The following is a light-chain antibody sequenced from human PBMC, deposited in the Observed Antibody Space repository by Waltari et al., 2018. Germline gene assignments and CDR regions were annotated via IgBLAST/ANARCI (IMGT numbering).Light chain of an antibody. CDR1: TSNIGTTT. V-gene: IGLV1-44*01. CDR3: ATWDDSLSGRV. CDR2: ANY. J-gene: IGLJ6*01. Sequence: QSVLTQPPSTSGTPGQRVTISCSGSTSNIGTTTVTWYQLLPGTAPKTVIFANYHRPSGVPDRFSASKSGTSASLVISELQSEDEADYFCATWDDSLSGRVFGRGTKVTVL.